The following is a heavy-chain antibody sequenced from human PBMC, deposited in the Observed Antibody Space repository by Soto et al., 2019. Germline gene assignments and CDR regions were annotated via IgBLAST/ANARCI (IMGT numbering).Heavy chain of an antibody. D-gene: IGHD3-10*01. Sequence: EVQLVESGGGLVKPGGSLRLSCAASGLTFSNAWMSWVRQAPGKGLEWGGRIKSKTDGGSTAYAAPVKGRFSISRDDSENTMYLHMNSLKTVDTAVYYCKRDGSGSYDWGQGTLVTVSS. CDR3: KRDGSGSYD. V-gene: IGHV3-15*01. CDR1: GLTFSNAW. CDR2: IKSKTDGGST. J-gene: IGHJ4*02.